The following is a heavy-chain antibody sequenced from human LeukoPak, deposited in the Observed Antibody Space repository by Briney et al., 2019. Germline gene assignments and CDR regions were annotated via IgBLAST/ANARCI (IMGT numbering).Heavy chain of an antibody. CDR3: ARAFWGYYFDY. J-gene: IGHJ4*02. V-gene: IGHV4-59*01. Sequence: SETLSLTCAVYGGSFSSYYWSWIRQPPGKGLEWIGYIHYSGSTNYNPSLKSRVTISGDTPKNQFSLNLTSVTAADTAVYYCARAFWGYYFDYWGQGTLVTVSS. CDR2: IHYSGST. D-gene: IGHD3-16*01. CDR1: GGSFSSYY.